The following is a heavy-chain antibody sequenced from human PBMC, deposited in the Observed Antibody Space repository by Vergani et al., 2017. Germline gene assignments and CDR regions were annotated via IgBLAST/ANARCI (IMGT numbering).Heavy chain of an antibody. Sequence: QVQLVQSGAEVKKPGASVKVSCKVSGYTLTELSMHWVRQAPGKGLEWMGGFDPEDGETIYAQKFQGRVTMTEVTSTDTAYMELSSLRSEDTAVYYCATLERRTPPDYWGQGTLVTVSS. D-gene: IGHD1-1*01. CDR3: ATLERRTPPDY. CDR1: GYTLTELS. J-gene: IGHJ4*02. V-gene: IGHV1-24*01. CDR2: FDPEDGET.